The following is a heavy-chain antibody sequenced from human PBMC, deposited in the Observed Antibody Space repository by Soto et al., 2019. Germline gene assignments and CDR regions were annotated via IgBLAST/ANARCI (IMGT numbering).Heavy chain of an antibody. CDR3: VRELWGQSDP. CDR2: INNSGKT. CDR1: GGSISSSSYY. V-gene: IGHV4-39*01. J-gene: IGHJ5*02. Sequence: QLQLQESGPGLVKPSETLSLTCTVSGGSISSSSYYWAWIRQPPGQGLEWIGSINNSGKTYYKPSLKSRVTISVDTAKNQCSLRLTPVTAADTAVYYCVRELWGQSDPWGQGTLVTVSS. D-gene: IGHD2-21*01.